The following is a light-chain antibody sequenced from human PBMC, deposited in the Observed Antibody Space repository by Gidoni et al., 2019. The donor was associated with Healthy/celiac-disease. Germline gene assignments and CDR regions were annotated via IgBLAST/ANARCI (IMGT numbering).Light chain of an antibody. CDR2: EGS. CDR1: SSDVCRYNL. CDR3: CSYAGSSTFVV. Sequence: QSDLTQPDSVSASTGHSITISFTGTSSDVCRYNLVSCYQTHPGNAPKLMIYEGSKRPSVVSNRFSGSKSGNTASLTISGLQAEDESDYYCCSYAGSSTFVVFGGGTKLTVL. V-gene: IGLV2-23*03. J-gene: IGLJ2*01.